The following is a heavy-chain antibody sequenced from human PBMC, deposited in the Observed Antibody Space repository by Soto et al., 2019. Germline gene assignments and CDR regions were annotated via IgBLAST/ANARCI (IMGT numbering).Heavy chain of an antibody. CDR3: ARYYGGYVEFNNHGMDV. J-gene: IGHJ6*02. Sequence: PGGSLRLSCAASGVTVSSNYMSWVRQAPGKGLEWVSVIYSGGSTYYADSVKGRFTISRDNSKNTLYLQMNSLRVEDTAVYYCARYYGGYVEFNNHGMDVWGQGTTVTVSS. CDR1: GVTVSSNY. D-gene: IGHD4-17*01. CDR2: IYSGGST. V-gene: IGHV3-66*01.